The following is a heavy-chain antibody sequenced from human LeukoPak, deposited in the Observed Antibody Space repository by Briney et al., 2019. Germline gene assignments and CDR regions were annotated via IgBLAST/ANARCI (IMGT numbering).Heavy chain of an antibody. J-gene: IGHJ4*02. CDR1: GFTFSHAW. CDR2: IKQDGSEK. Sequence: PGGSLRLSCAVSGFTFSHAWMSWVRQAPGKGLEWVANIKQDGSEKYYVDSVKGRFTISRDNAKNSLYLQMNSLRAEDTAVYYCARDWGYIVATTRHFDYWGQGTLVTVSS. CDR3: ARDWGYIVATTRHFDY. D-gene: IGHD5-12*01. V-gene: IGHV3-7*03.